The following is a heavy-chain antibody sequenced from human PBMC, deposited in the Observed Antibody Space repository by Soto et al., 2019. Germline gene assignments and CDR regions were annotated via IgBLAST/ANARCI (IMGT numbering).Heavy chain of an antibody. CDR3: ARGVAVAGTGDFQH. V-gene: IGHV4-34*01. CDR2: INHSGST. Sequence: SETLSLTCAVYGGSFSGYYWSWIRQPPGKGLEWIGEINHSGSTNYNPSLKSRVTISVDTSKNQFSLKLSSVTAADTAVYYCARGVAVAGTGDFQHWGQGTLVTVSS. CDR1: GGSFSGYY. J-gene: IGHJ1*01. D-gene: IGHD6-19*01.